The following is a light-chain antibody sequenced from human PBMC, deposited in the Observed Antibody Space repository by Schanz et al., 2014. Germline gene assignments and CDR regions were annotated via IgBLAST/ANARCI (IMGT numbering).Light chain of an antibody. Sequence: QSALTQPASVSGSPGQSITISCTGTSSDVGSYNLVSWYQHHPGKAPKLMIYEGSKRPSGVSNRFSGSGSGNTASLTISGLQAEDEADYYCCSYAGSYTFAVFGGGTKLTVL. CDR1: SSDVGSYNL. CDR2: EGS. CDR3: CSYAGSYTFAV. V-gene: IGLV2-23*03. J-gene: IGLJ3*02.